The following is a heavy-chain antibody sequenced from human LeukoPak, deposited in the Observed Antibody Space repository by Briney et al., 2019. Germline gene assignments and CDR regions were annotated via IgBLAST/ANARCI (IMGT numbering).Heavy chain of an antibody. CDR3: AKSAGQGAFDI. J-gene: IGHJ3*02. V-gene: IGHV3-23*01. D-gene: IGHD6-13*01. CDR2: ISGSGGSI. Sequence: PGGSLRLSCVASEFTFSSYAMRWVRQAPGKGLEWVSAISGSGGSINYADSVKGRFTISRDKSKNTLYLQMNSLRVEDTAVYYCAKSAGQGAFDIWGQGTMVTVSS. CDR1: EFTFSSYA.